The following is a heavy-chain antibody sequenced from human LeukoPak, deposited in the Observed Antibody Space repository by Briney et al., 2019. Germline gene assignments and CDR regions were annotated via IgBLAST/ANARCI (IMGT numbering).Heavy chain of an antibody. V-gene: IGHV1-69*05. CDR2: IIPIFGTA. Sequence: ASVKVSCKASGGTFSSYAISWVRQAPGQGLEWMGGIIPIFGTANYAQKFQGRVTITTDESTSTAYMELSSLRSEDRAVYYCARGPIVGTAWGAFDIWGQGTMVTVSS. D-gene: IGHD1-26*01. CDR3: ARGPIVGTAWGAFDI. CDR1: GGTFSSYA. J-gene: IGHJ3*02.